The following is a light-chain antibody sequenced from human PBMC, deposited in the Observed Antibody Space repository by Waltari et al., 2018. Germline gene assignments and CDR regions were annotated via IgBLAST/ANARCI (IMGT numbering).Light chain of an antibody. CDR3: QQYNTYST. J-gene: IGKJ2*01. CDR2: TAS. CDR1: QSISNS. Sequence: DIQMTQSPSTLSASVGDRVTITCRASQSISNSLAWYQQKPGKAPKLLIYTASTLESGVPSRFSGSGSGTEFTLTISSLQPDDFATYYCQQYNTYSTFGQGTKLEIK. V-gene: IGKV1-5*03.